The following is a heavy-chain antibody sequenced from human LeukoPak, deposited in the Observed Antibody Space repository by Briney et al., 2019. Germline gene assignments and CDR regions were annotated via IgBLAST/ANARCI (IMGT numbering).Heavy chain of an antibody. CDR2: IYPNGRT. CDR3: ERTCRDGFKCPAFDI. D-gene: IGHD5-24*01. J-gene: IGHJ3*02. V-gene: IGHV4-31*03. CDR1: GGSVTSSGYY. Sequence: PSETLSLTCTVSGGSVTSSGYYLSWVRQHPVKGLEWIGYIYPNGRTYYNATLRSRVTISLDPSKNQFSLKLTSVTAADSAVYYCERTCRDGFKCPAFDIWGQGTVVSVSS.